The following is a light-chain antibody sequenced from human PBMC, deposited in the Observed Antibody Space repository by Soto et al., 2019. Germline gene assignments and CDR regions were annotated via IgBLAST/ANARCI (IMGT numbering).Light chain of an antibody. J-gene: IGKJ4*01. CDR2: AAS. V-gene: IGKV3D-15*01. CDR3: QQYSHWFT. Sequence: EVVLTQSPATLSVSPGERATLSCRASQNININLAWYQHKPDQTPRLVIFAASTRATGIPARFGGSGSGTEFTLTISSLQSEDSAVYYCQQYSHWFTLGGGTKVEIK. CDR1: QNININ.